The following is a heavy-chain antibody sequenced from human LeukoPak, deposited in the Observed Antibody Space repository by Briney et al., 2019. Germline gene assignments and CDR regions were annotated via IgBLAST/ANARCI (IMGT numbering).Heavy chain of an antibody. CDR1: GGTFSSYA. CDR3: ARDQAGLYGATNTPPFDY. J-gene: IGHJ4*02. CDR2: IIPILGIA. V-gene: IGHV1-69*04. D-gene: IGHD4/OR15-4a*01. Sequence: SVKVSCKASGGTFSSYAISWVRQAPGQGLEWMGRIIPILGIANYAQKLQGRVTMTTDTSTSTAYMELRSLRSDDTAVYYCARDQAGLYGATNTPPFDYWGQGTLVTVSS.